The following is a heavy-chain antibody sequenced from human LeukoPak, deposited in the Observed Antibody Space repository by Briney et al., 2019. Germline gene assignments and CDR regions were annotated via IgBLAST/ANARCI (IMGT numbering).Heavy chain of an antibody. CDR2: IYYSGST. Sequence: SETLSLTCTVSGGSINSYYWSWIRQPPGKGLEWIGYIYYSGSTNYKPSLKSRVTISVDTSKNQFSLKLSSVTAADTAVYYCARGGYYGSGNDFRFDPWGQGTLVTVSS. CDR3: ARGGYYGSGNDFRFDP. J-gene: IGHJ5*02. D-gene: IGHD3-10*01. CDR1: GGSINSYY. V-gene: IGHV4-59*01.